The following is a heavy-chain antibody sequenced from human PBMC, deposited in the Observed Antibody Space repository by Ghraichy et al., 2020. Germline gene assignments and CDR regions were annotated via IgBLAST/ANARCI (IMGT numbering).Heavy chain of an antibody. Sequence: SVKVSCKASGGTFSSYAISWVRQAPGQGLEWMGRIIPILGIANYAQKFQGRVTITADKSTSTAYMELSSLRSEDTAVYYCARGGGYCGGDCYPHWFDPWGQGTLVTVSS. CDR3: ARGGGYCGGDCYPHWFDP. J-gene: IGHJ5*02. CDR2: IIPILGIA. D-gene: IGHD2-21*02. CDR1: GGTFSSYA. V-gene: IGHV1-69*04.